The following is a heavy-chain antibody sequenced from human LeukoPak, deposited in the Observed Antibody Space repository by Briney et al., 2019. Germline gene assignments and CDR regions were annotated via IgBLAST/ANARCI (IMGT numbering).Heavy chain of an antibody. CDR2: MNPTSGHT. V-gene: IGHV1-8*01. D-gene: IGHD3-10*01. CDR1: GYTFTSYD. CDR3: ARSPVGVRKKHDF. Sequence: GASVKVSCKASGYTFTSYDINWVRQATGQRLEWMGWMNPTSGHTGYAQKFQGRVTMTRDTSISTAYMELNSLTSEDTAVYYCARSPVGVRKKHDFWGQGTLVIVSS. J-gene: IGHJ4*02.